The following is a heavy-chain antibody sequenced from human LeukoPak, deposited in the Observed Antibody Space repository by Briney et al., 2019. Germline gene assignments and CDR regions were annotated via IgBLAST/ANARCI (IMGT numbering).Heavy chain of an antibody. Sequence: ASVKVSCKASGYTFTSYYMHWVRQAPGQGLEWMGIINPSGGSTSYAQKFQGRVTTIRDTSTSTVYMELSSLRSEDTAVYYCASATYYYDSSGYFDYWGQGTLVTVSS. CDR3: ASATYYYDSSGYFDY. D-gene: IGHD3-22*01. J-gene: IGHJ4*02. V-gene: IGHV1-46*01. CDR1: GYTFTSYY. CDR2: INPSGGST.